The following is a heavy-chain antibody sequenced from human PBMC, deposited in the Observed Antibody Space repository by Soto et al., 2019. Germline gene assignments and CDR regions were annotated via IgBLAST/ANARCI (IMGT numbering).Heavy chain of an antibody. D-gene: IGHD3-10*01. Sequence: PSETLSLTCTVSGGSISSYYWSWIRQPPGKGLEWIGYIYYSGSTNYNPSLKSRVTISVDTSKNQFSLKLSSVTAADTAVYYCARGLADGSGSYYFDYWGQGTLVTVSS. J-gene: IGHJ4*02. V-gene: IGHV4-59*12. CDR2: IYYSGST. CDR1: GGSISSYY. CDR3: ARGLADGSGSYYFDY.